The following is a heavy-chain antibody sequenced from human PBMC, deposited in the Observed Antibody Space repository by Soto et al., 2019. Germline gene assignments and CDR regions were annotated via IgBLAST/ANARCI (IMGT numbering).Heavy chain of an antibody. CDR2: ISSSSSYI. CDR1: GFTFSSYS. V-gene: IGHV3-21*01. J-gene: IGHJ4*02. CDR3: ARHMIFGVVTGG. D-gene: IGHD3-3*01. Sequence: EVQLVESGGGLVKPGGSLRLSCAASGFTFSSYSMNWVRQAPGKGLEWVSSISSSSSYIYYADSVKGRFTISRDNAKNSLYLQMNSLRAEDTAVYYCARHMIFGVVTGGWGQGTLVTVSS.